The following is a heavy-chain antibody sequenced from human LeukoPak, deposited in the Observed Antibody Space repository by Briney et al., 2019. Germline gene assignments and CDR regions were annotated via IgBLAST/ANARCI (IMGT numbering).Heavy chain of an antibody. CDR1: ADSVSSNSAA. D-gene: IGHD2-15*01. V-gene: IGHV6-1*01. CDR3: AREGGGFDAFHI. Sequence: SQTLSLTCAISADSVSSNSAAWNWIRQSPSRGLEWLGRTYYRCKWYNDYAVSVKSRITFNPDTSKNQCSLQLNSVTPEDTAVYYCAREGGGFDAFHIWGQGTMVTVSS. CDR2: TYYRCKWYN. J-gene: IGHJ3*02.